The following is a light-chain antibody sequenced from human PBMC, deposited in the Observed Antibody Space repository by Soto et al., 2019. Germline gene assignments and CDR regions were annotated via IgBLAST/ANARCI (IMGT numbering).Light chain of an antibody. CDR3: CAYVGAPYYV. CDR1: NNL. J-gene: IGLJ1*01. CDR2: EGT. V-gene: IGLV2-23*01. Sequence: QSLLPHPAAVSWSPGHSITISCTGTNNLVSWYQQHPGKAPKVVVYEGTKRPSGVSNRFSGSNSGGTASLTISGLQAEEEASHFCCAYVGAPYYVFGPGTKVTVL.